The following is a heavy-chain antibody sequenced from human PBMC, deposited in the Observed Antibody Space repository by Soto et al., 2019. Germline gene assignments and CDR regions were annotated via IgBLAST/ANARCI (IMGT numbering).Heavy chain of an antibody. CDR2: IWYDGSNK. J-gene: IGHJ4*02. V-gene: IGHV3-33*01. CDR3: ARLYGDYLGAMDY. CDR1: GFTFSSYG. Sequence: QVQLVESGGGVVQPGRSLRLSCGASGFTFSSYGMHWVRQAPGKGLEWVAVIWYDGSNKYYADSVKGRFTISRDNSKNTLYLQMNSLRAEDTAVYYCARLYGDYLGAMDYWGQGTLVTVSS. D-gene: IGHD4-17*01.